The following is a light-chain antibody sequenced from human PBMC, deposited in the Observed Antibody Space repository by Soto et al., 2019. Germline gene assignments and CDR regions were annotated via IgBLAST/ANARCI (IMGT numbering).Light chain of an antibody. V-gene: IGKV3-20*01. CDR2: AAS. J-gene: IGKJ2*01. CDR3: QQYGSSSYT. Sequence: EIVLTQSPGTLSLSPGERATLSCRASQSISSSYLAWYQQKPGQAPRLLIYAASSRATGIPDRFGGSGSGTHFTLTISRLEPEDFAVYYCQQYGSSSYTFGQGTQLEIK. CDR1: QSISSSY.